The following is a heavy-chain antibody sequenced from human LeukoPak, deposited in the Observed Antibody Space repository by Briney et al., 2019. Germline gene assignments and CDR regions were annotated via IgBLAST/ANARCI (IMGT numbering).Heavy chain of an antibody. CDR1: GYTFTSYG. Sequence: ASVKVSCKASGYTFTSYGISWVRQAPGQGLEWMGRISAYNGNTNYAQELQGRVTMTTDTSTSTAYMELRSLRSDDTAVYYCARDQYQLLYSYYYYGMDVWGQGTTVTVSS. D-gene: IGHD2-2*02. CDR2: ISAYNGNT. V-gene: IGHV1-18*01. CDR3: ARDQYQLLYSYYYYGMDV. J-gene: IGHJ6*02.